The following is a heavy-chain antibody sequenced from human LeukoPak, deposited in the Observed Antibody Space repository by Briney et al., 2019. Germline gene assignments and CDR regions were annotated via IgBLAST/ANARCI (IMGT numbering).Heavy chain of an antibody. D-gene: IGHD3-3*01. J-gene: IGHJ4*02. V-gene: IGHV3-23*01. CDR2: IGGSGGST. CDR3: AKGYYDFWSTYFDY. CDR1: GFTFSSYA. Sequence: GGSLRLSCAASGFTFSSYAMSWVRQAPGKGLEWVSAIGGSGGSTYYADSVKGRFTISRDNSKNTLYLQMNSLRAEDTAVYYCAKGYYDFWSTYFDYWGQGTLVTVPS.